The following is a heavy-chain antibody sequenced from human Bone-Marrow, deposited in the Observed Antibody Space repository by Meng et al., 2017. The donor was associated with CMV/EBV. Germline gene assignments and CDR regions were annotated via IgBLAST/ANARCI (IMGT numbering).Heavy chain of an antibody. V-gene: IGHV4-34*01. CDR3: ARGYDFWSGYSATALGY. J-gene: IGHJ4*02. CDR2: INHSGGT. CDR1: GFTFDDYA. D-gene: IGHD3-3*01. Sequence: ESLKISCAASGFTFDDYAMHWVRQAPGKGLEWIGEINHSGGTNYNPSLKSRVTISIDTSKNQFSLKLTSVTAADTAVYYCARGYDFWSGYSATALGYWGQGALVTVSS.